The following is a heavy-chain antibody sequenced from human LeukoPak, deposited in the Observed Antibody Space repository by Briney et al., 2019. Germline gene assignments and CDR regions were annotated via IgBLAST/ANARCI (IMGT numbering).Heavy chain of an antibody. CDR3: AKDGPWSLGYDSFEGYYFDY. J-gene: IGHJ4*02. CDR2: ISYDGSNK. V-gene: IGHV3-30*18. D-gene: IGHD5-12*01. CDR1: GFTFSSYG. Sequence: GRSLRLSCAASGFTFSSYGMHWVRQAPGKGLEWVAVISYDGSNKYYADSVKGRFTISRDNSKNTLYLQMNSLRAEDTAVYYCAKDGPWSLGYDSFEGYYFDYWGQGTLVTVSS.